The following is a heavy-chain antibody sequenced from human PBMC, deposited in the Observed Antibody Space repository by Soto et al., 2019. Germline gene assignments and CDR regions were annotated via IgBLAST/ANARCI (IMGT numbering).Heavy chain of an antibody. J-gene: IGHJ4*02. CDR3: ASARWDF. Sequence: SETLSLTCAVSGGSFTNNYWTWIRQPPGKGLEWIGEVHYSGNTNYNPSLKSRVTISADTSKNQFSLKLSSVTAADTAVYFCASARWDFWGQGTLVTVSS. D-gene: IGHD2-15*01. V-gene: IGHV4-34*01. CDR1: GGSFTNNY. CDR2: VHYSGNT.